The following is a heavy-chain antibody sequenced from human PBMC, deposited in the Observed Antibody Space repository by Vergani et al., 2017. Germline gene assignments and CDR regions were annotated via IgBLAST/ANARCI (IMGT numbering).Heavy chain of an antibody. CDR2: IYYSGST. D-gene: IGHD4-17*01. Sequence: QVQLQESGPGLVKPSQTLSLTCTVSGSSISSGDYYWSWIRQSPGKGLEWIGHIYYSGSTYYNPSLKSRVTISVDTSKNHFSLKLSSVTAADTAVYFCASPLVQSTVTTSPGFEYWGQGTLVTVSS. CDR1: GSSISSGDYY. CDR3: ASPLVQSTVTTSPGFEY. J-gene: IGHJ4*02. V-gene: IGHV4-30-4*08.